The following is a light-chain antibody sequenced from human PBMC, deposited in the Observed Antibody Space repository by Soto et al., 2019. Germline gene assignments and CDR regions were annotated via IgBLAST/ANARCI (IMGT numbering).Light chain of an antibody. Sequence: AIQLTQSPSSLSASIGDRVTITCRASQGISSALAWYQQKPGKSLKLLIYDASTLESGVPSRFSGSGSGTDFSLTISSLQPEDFATYYCQQFKSYPFTFGPGAKVDIK. V-gene: IGKV1-13*02. CDR3: QQFKSYPFT. CDR2: DAS. CDR1: QGISSA. J-gene: IGKJ3*01.